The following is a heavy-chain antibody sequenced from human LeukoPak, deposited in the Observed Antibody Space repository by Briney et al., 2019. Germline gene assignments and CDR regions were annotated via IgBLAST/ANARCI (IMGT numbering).Heavy chain of an antibody. J-gene: IGHJ4*02. V-gene: IGHV3-23*01. D-gene: IGHD3-16*01. CDR2: IRGSGGST. Sequence: GGSLSLSCAASGFTFDNYAMTWVRQGPGKGLEWIATIRGSGGSTYYADSVKGRFTIFRDNSKNMVFLQMSGLRAEDTALYYCTKVLWGLTLLSSDYWGQGTLVTVSS. CDR3: TKVLWGLTLLSSDY. CDR1: GFTFDNYA.